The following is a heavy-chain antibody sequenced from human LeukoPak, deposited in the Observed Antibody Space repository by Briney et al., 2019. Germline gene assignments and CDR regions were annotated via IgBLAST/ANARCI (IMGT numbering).Heavy chain of an antibody. J-gene: IGHJ4*02. V-gene: IGHV4-4*07. CDR3: ARGGDSSSWSVDH. Sequence: SETLSLTCTVSGDSISVYYWTWIRQPAGKGLEWIGRIYTSGSANYNPSLKSRVTMSVDTSKNQFSLRLTSVTAADTAVYYCARGGDSSSWSVDHWGQGTLVTVSP. D-gene: IGHD6-13*01. CDR1: GDSISVYY. CDR2: IYTSGSA.